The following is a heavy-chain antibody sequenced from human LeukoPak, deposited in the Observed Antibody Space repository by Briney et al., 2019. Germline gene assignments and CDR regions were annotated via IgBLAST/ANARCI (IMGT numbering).Heavy chain of an antibody. Sequence: GWSLTLSCAACGFTFSDYIMNWVRQAPGKGLEGISYIAIESGNTNYADSVKGRFTISGDKAKNSLYLQLNSLRVEDTAVYYCARDYKYDFDNWGQGALVTVSS. D-gene: IGHD5-24*01. CDR3: ARDYKYDFDN. V-gene: IGHV3-48*01. CDR1: GFTFSDYI. J-gene: IGHJ4*02. CDR2: IAIESGNT.